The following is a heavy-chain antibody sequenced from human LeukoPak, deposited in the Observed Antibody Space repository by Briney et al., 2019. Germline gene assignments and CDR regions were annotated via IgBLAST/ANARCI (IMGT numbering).Heavy chain of an antibody. J-gene: IGHJ4*02. CDR1: GGSFSGYY. CDR3: SRENGAFSPFGY. D-gene: IGHD2-8*01. Sequence: SETLSLTCAVYGGSFSGYYWSWIRQPPGQGLEWIGEISLTGLTHYNPSLESRVTVSLDKSKNQLSLNLTSVTAADTAVYYCSRENGAFSPFGYWGQGTLVTVLS. V-gene: IGHV4-34*01. CDR2: ISLTGLT.